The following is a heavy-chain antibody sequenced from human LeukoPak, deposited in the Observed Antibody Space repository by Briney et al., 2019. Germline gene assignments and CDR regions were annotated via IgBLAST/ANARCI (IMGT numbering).Heavy chain of an antibody. CDR3: ARGRRIPVGDTNAGDFFDY. V-gene: IGHV1-2*02. D-gene: IGHD1-26*01. CDR1: GYTFSDYY. CDR2: INPNSGDT. J-gene: IGHJ4*02. Sequence: GASVKVSCRASGYTFSDYYMHWVRQAPGQGLEWMGWINPNSGDTYYPQKLQGSVSMTRDTSISTANMMLSRLKSDDTAVYYCARGRRIPVGDTNAGDFFDYWGQGTLVTVSS.